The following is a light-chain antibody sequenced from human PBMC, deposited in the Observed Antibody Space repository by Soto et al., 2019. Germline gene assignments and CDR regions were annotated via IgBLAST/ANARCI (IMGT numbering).Light chain of an antibody. Sequence: EIVMTQSPATLSLSPGERVTLSCRASQSVDSNLSWYQQQPGQAPRLLIYGASTRASGIPARLSGSGSGTEFILAISSLQSEDFAVYYCQQYINWPPTFTFGQGTKLEIK. CDR1: QSVDSN. V-gene: IGKV3-15*01. CDR2: GAS. CDR3: QQYINWPPTFT. J-gene: IGKJ2*01.